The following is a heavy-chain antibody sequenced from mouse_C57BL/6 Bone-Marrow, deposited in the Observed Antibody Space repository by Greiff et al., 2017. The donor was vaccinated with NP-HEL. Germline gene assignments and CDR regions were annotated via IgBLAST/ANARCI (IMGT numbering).Heavy chain of an antibody. V-gene: IGHV1-84*01. CDR2: IYPGSGNT. D-gene: IGHD2-4*01. J-gene: IGHJ2*01. CDR3: GYDYDLYYFDY. Sequence: VQLVESGPELVKPGASVKISCKASGYTFTDYYINWVKQRPGQGLEWIGWIYPGSGNTKYNEKFKGKATLTVDTSSSTAYMQLSSLTSEDSAVYFCGYDYDLYYFDYWGQGTTLTVSS. CDR1: GYTFTDYY.